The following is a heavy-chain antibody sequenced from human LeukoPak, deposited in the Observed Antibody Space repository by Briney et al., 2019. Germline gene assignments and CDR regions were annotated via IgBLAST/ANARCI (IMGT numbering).Heavy chain of an antibody. CDR1: GVSITNSNYY. J-gene: IGHJ4*02. Sequence: SETLSLTCTVSGVSITNSNYYWGWIRQPPGKGLERIGSIYYDGGAYYKSSLKSRVTMSIDTSSSQFFLRLTSVSAADTAVYFCARWDTDSFFDFWGQGILVTVSS. D-gene: IGHD5-18*01. CDR2: IYYDGGA. V-gene: IGHV4-39*01. CDR3: ARWDTDSFFDF.